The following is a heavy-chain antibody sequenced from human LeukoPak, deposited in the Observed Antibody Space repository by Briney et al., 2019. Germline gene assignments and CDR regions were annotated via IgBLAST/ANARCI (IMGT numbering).Heavy chain of an antibody. CDR3: ASSPAYSSSWYAIDN. V-gene: IGHV3-13*01. J-gene: IGHJ4*02. Sequence: GGSLRLSCAASGFTFSNYDMHWVRQAAEKGLEWVSGIGTAGDTYYPGSVKGRFTISRENAKNSLYLQMNSLSAGDTAVYYCASSPAYSSSWYAIDNWGQGTLVTVSS. D-gene: IGHD6-13*01. CDR1: GFTFSNYD. CDR2: IGTAGDT.